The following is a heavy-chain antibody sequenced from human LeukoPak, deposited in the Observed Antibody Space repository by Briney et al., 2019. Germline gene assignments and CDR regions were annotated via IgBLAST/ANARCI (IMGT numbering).Heavy chain of an antibody. J-gene: IGHJ4*02. V-gene: IGHV3-48*03. D-gene: IGHD6-13*01. Sequence: PGGSLRLSCAASGFTFSSYEMNWVRQAPGKGLEWVSYISSSGSTIYYADSVKGRFTISRDNAKNSLYLQMNSLRAEDTAVYYCARESRMRGSSSWFDYWGQGTLVTVSS. CDR3: ARESRMRGSSSWFDY. CDR1: GFTFSSYE. CDR2: ISSSGSTI.